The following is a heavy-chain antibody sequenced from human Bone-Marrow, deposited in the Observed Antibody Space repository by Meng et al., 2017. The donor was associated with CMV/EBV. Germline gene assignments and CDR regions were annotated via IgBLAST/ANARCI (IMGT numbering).Heavy chain of an antibody. CDR2: IRSKANSYAT. D-gene: IGHD4-17*01. V-gene: IGHV3-73*01. CDR3: TTYTVTTLDY. J-gene: IGHJ4*02. Sequence: GESLKISCAASGFTFSGSAMHWVRQASGKGLEWVGRIRSKANSYATAYAASVKGRFTISRDDSKNTAYLQMNSLKTEDTAVYYCTTYTVTTLDYWGQGTLVPVSS. CDR1: GFTFSGSA.